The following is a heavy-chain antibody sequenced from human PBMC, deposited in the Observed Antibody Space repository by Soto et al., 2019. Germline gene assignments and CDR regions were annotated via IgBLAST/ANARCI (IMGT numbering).Heavy chain of an antibody. Sequence: PSETLSLTCSVSGLSIKTGGYYWTWIRQHPERGLEWIGYIYYSGTTYFNPSLKSRITMSVDLSKNQFSMMLTPVTDADTALYYCSRHTGYCSGGGCRHFDYWGHGTLVTVSS. CDR2: IYYSGTT. V-gene: IGHV4-31*03. CDR3: SRHTGYCSGGGCRHFDY. J-gene: IGHJ4*01. CDR1: GLSIKTGGYY. D-gene: IGHD2-15*01.